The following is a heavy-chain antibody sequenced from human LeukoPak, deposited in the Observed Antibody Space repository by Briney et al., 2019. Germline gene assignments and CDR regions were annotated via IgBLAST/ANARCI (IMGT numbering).Heavy chain of an antibody. V-gene: IGHV4-31*03. CDR1: GGSISSGGYY. CDR2: IYYSGST. Sequence: SQTLSLTCTVSGGSISSGGYYWSWIRQHPGKGLEWIGYIYYSGSTYYNPSLKSRVTISVDTSKNQFSLKLSSVTAADTAVYYCASVATAAGAYWFDPWGQGTLVTVSS. J-gene: IGHJ5*02. CDR3: ASVATAAGAYWFDP. D-gene: IGHD5-12*01.